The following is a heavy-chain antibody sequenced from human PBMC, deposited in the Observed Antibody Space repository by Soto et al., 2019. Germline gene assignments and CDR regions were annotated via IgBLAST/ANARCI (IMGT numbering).Heavy chain of an antibody. CDR1: GFTFNTYG. D-gene: IGHD2-15*01. CDR2: IWYDGSNI. CDR3: ARDGGYGMDV. V-gene: IGHV3-33*01. Sequence: PGGSLRLSCAASGFTFNTYGMHWVRQAPGKGLEWVSVIWYDGSNIHYADSVKGRFTISRDNSKNTLYLQMNSLRAEDTAVYYCARDGGYGMDVWGQGTTVTVS. J-gene: IGHJ6*02.